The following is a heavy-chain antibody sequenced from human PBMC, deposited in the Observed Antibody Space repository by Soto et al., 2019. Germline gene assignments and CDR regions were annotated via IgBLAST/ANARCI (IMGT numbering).Heavy chain of an antibody. V-gene: IGHV3-21*01. Sequence: ESGGGLVKPGGSLRLSCAASGFTFSSYSMNWVRQAPGKGLEWVSSISSSSSYIYYADSVKGRFTISRDNAKNSLYLQMNSLRAEDTAVYYCARGEDYGDYSDYYYGMDVWGQGTTVTVSS. J-gene: IGHJ6*02. CDR2: ISSSSSYI. CDR3: ARGEDYGDYSDYYYGMDV. CDR1: GFTFSSYS. D-gene: IGHD4-17*01.